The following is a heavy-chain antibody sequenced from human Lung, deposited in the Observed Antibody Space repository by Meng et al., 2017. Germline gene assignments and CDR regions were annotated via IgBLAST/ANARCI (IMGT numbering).Heavy chain of an antibody. J-gene: IGHJ4*02. V-gene: IGHV4-34*01. Sequence: QEQLQQWGAGLLQPAETLPRTCVVSGGSFSDYYWSWIRQPPGKGLEWIGEINHSGSTNYNPSLESRATISVDTSQNNLSLKLSSVTAADSAVYYCARGPTTMAHDFDYWGQGTLVTVSS. CDR2: INHSGST. CDR3: ARGPTTMAHDFDY. CDR1: GGSFSDYY. D-gene: IGHD4-11*01.